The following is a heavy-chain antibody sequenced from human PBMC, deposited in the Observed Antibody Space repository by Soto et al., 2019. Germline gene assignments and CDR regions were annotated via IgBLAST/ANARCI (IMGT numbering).Heavy chain of an antibody. J-gene: IGHJ6*02. Sequence: XGSLRLSCAASGFTFSSYGMHWVRQAPGKGLEWVAVISYDGSNKYYADSVKGRFTISRDNSKNTLYLQMNSLRAEDTAVYYCAKAGHYSSSWYGWYYGMDVWGQGTTVTVSS. V-gene: IGHV3-30*18. D-gene: IGHD6-13*01. CDR1: GFTFSSYG. CDR3: AKAGHYSSSWYGWYYGMDV. CDR2: ISYDGSNK.